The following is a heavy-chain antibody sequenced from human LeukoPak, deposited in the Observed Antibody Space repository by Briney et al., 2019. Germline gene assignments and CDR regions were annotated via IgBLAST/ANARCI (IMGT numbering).Heavy chain of an antibody. CDR2: ISGSGNNT. V-gene: IGHV3-23*01. CDR3: ANLGTGSDY. CDR1: GFTFSSYA. J-gene: IGHJ4*02. Sequence: PGGSLRLSCAASGFTFSSYAMSWVRQAPGKGLEWVSTISGSGNNTFYAYSVKGRFAISRDNSRNTVSLQMNCLRAEDTAIYFCANLGTGSDYWGQGTLVTVSS. D-gene: IGHD7-27*01.